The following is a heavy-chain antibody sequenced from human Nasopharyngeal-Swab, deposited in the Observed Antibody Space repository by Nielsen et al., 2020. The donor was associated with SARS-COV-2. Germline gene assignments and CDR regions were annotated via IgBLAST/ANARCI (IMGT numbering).Heavy chain of an antibody. CDR1: GFTVSSNY. Sequence: GGSLRLSCAASGFTVSSNYMSWVRQAPGKGLEWVSVIYSGGSTYYADSVKGRFTISRHNSKNTLYLQMNNLRAEDTAVYYCARSLGNYDILTGYYWYYGMDVWGQGTTVTVSS. CDR2: IYSGGST. CDR3: ARSLGNYDILTGYYWYYGMDV. D-gene: IGHD3-9*01. V-gene: IGHV3-53*04. J-gene: IGHJ6*02.